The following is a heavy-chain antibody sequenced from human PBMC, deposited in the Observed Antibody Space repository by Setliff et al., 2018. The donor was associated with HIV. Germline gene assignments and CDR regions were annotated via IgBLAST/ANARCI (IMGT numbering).Heavy chain of an antibody. CDR3: TRESIAIAVADNNFDY. D-gene: IGHD6-19*01. Sequence: PGGSLRLSCEASGFTFSNHWMHWVRQVPGKGLLWVSRINSDGSARGYADSVKGRFTISRDNAKNTLYLQMNSLRAEDTAVYYRTRESIAIAVADNNFDYWGQGTLVTVSS. V-gene: IGHV3-74*01. CDR2: INSDGSAR. CDR1: GFTFSNHW. J-gene: IGHJ4*02.